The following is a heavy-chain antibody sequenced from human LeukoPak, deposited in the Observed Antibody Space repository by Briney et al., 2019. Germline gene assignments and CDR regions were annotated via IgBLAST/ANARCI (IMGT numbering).Heavy chain of an antibody. CDR3: ATVAAIPQYYFDY. CDR1: GYTLTELS. V-gene: IGHV1-24*01. J-gene: IGHJ4*02. Sequence: ASEKVSCKVSGYTLTELSMHWVRQAPGKGLEWMGGFDPEDGETIYAQKFQGRVTMTEDTSTDTAYMELSSLRSEDTAVYYCATVAAIPQYYFDYWGQGTLVTVSS. CDR2: FDPEDGET. D-gene: IGHD2-2*02.